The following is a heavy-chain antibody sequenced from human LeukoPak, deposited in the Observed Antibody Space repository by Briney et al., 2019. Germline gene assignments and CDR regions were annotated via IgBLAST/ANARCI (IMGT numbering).Heavy chain of an antibody. CDR2: IYYSGST. V-gene: IGHV4-59*01. Sequence: SETLSLTCTVSGGSISSYYWSWIRQPPGKGLEWIGYIYYSGSTNYNPSLKSRVTISVDTSKNQFSLKLSSVTAADTAVYYCARGSTSIGWFGEYYYFDYWGQGTLVTVSS. CDR1: GGSISSYY. CDR3: ARGSTSIGWFGEYYYFDY. D-gene: IGHD3-10*01. J-gene: IGHJ4*02.